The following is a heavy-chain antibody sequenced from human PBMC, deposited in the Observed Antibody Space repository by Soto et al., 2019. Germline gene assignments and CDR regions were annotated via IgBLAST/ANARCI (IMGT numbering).Heavy chain of an antibody. Sequence: SETLSLTCTVSGGSISSGDYYWSWIRQPPGKGLEWIGYIYYSGSTYYNPSLKSRVTISVDTSKNQFSLKLSSVTAADTAVYYCARDITKYCTNGVCYDYWGQGTLVTVSS. V-gene: IGHV4-30-4*01. J-gene: IGHJ4*02. CDR3: ARDITKYCTNGVCYDY. CDR1: GGSISSGDYY. CDR2: IYYSGST. D-gene: IGHD2-8*01.